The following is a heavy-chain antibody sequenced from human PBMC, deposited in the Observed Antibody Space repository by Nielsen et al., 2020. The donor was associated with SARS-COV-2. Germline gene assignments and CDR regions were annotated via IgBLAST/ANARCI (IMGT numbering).Heavy chain of an antibody. CDR3: ARDQYSYGDMDYFDY. CDR2: ISSSSSCI. CDR1: GFTFSSYS. V-gene: IGHV3-21*01. J-gene: IGHJ4*02. D-gene: IGHD5-18*01. Sequence: GESLKISCAASGFTFSSYSMNWVRQAPGKGLEWVSSISSSSSCIYYADSVKGRFTISRDNAKNSLYLQMNSLRAEDTAVYYCARDQYSYGDMDYFDYWGQGTLVTVSS.